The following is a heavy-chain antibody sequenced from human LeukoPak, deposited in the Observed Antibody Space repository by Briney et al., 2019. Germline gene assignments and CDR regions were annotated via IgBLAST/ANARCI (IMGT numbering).Heavy chain of an antibody. CDR1: GFTFSSYA. CDR3: ARDLPWIHLAY. D-gene: IGHD5-18*01. Sequence: PGGSLRLSCAASGFTFSSYAMSWVRQAPGKGLEWVSGISGSGSTYYSDSVKGRFTISRDNSKNTLYLQMNSLRAEDTARYYCARDLPWIHLAYWGQGTLVTVSS. CDR2: ISGSGST. J-gene: IGHJ4*02. V-gene: IGHV3-23*01.